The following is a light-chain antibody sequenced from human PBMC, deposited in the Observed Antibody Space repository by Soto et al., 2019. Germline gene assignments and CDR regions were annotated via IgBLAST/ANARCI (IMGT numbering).Light chain of an antibody. V-gene: IGKV1-5*01. Sequence: DIQMTQSPSTLSASVGDRVTITCRASQSISSWLAWYQQKPGKAPKLLIYDASSLESGVPSRFSGSASGTEFTLTISSLQPDDFATSYCQQYNSYPWTFGQGTKVDSK. CDR1: QSISSW. J-gene: IGKJ1*01. CDR2: DAS. CDR3: QQYNSYPWT.